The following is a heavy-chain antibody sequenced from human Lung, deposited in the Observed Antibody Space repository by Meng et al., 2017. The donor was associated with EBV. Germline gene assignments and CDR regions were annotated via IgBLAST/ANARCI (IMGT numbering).Heavy chain of an antibody. D-gene: IGHD2-2*01. J-gene: IGHJ4*01. CDR3: ARCGTSSAPFDY. CDR2: INYSGWA. V-gene: IGHV4-34*01. CDR1: CRSFRSAY. Sequence: GALLKPPDHTSPLSGACCRSFRSAYWGGVRTTPQKGAEWLGQINYSGWANDNPSLKSRVTIPVDTSNNQYSLILNSVTAADTAVYYCARCGTSSAPFDYWGRGTLVTVSS.